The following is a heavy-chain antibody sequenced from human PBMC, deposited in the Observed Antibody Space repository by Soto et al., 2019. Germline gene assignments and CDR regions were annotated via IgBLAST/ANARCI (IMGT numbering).Heavy chain of an antibody. J-gene: IGHJ6*02. D-gene: IGHD3-10*01. Sequence: PSQTLSLNCAIFGDSVATNSAAWNWIRQSPSRGLEWLGRTYYRSKWYNDYALSVKSRITITPDTSKNQFSLQLNSVTPEDTAVYYCASVFVYYYYAMDVWGQGTTVTVS. CDR2: TYYRSKWYN. CDR1: GDSVATNSAA. CDR3: ASVFVYYYYAMDV. V-gene: IGHV6-1*01.